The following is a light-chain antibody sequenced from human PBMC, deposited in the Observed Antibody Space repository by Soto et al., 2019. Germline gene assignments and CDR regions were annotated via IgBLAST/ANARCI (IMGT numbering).Light chain of an antibody. CDR3: QQIDSYPRT. J-gene: IGKJ1*01. CDR2: AAS. CDR1: QGIRSS. V-gene: IGKV1-9*01. Sequence: IQLTQSPSSLPASVGDRVTITCRAGQGIRSSLAWYQQKPGKAPNLLISAASTLQTGVPSRFSGSGSGTDFALTISSLQPEDFATYYCQQIDSYPRTFGQGTKVEIK.